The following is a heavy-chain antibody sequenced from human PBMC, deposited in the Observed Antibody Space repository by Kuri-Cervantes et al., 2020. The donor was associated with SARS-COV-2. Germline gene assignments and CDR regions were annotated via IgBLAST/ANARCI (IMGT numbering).Heavy chain of an antibody. J-gene: IGHJ4*02. CDR3: GRGRDCSSPSCYGVSDW. D-gene: IGHD2-2*01. Sequence: GESLKISCAASGFTFSGSAMHWVRQASGKGLEWVGRIRSKANSYATAYAASVKGRFTISRDNAKNSLYLQMNSLRAEDTAMYYCGRGRDCSSPSCYGVSDWRGQGTLVTVSS. CDR2: IRSKANSYAT. CDR1: GFTFSGSA. V-gene: IGHV3-73*01.